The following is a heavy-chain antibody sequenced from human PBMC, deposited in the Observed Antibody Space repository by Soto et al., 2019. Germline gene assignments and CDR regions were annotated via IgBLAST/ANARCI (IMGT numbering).Heavy chain of an antibody. J-gene: IGHJ4*02. CDR3: ARAANSGSYSPFDY. Sequence: SVKVSCKASGGTFSSYAISWVRQAPGQGPEWMGGIIPIFGTANYAQKFQGRVTITADESTSTAYMELSSLRSEDTAVYYCARAANSGSYSPFDYWGQGTLVTVSS. V-gene: IGHV1-69*13. CDR1: GGTFSSYA. D-gene: IGHD1-26*01. CDR2: IIPIFGTA.